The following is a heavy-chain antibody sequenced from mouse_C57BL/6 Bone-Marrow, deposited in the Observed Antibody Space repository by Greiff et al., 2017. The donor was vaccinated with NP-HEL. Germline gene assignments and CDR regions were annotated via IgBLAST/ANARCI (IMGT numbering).Heavy chain of an antibody. J-gene: IGHJ2*01. D-gene: IGHD1-1*01. CDR3: ARCPYYYGSSPYYFYY. CDR1: GYTFTSYW. CDR2: IDPSDSET. Sequence: QVQLQQSGAELVRPGSSVKLSCKASGYTFTSYWMHWVKQRPIQGLEWIGNIDPSDSETHYNQKFKDKATLTVDKSSSTAYMQLSSLTSEDSAVYYCARCPYYYGSSPYYFYYWGQGTTLTVSS. V-gene: IGHV1-52*01.